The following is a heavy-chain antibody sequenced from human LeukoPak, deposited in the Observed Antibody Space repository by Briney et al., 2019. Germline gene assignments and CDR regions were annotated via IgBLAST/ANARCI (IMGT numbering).Heavy chain of an antibody. V-gene: IGHV3-13*01. CDR3: ARGSGPGVTTIDS. CDR1: GFTFSNYD. CDR2: FHREGDT. Sequence: VGSLRLSCAASGFTFSNYDMHCVRQAPGKGLEWVSAFHREGDTNYLDHVKGRFTIYREDAKNSLYLQMNTLRAGDTAVYYCARGSGPGVTTIDSWGQGTLVIVSS. J-gene: IGHJ4*02. D-gene: IGHD4-17*01.